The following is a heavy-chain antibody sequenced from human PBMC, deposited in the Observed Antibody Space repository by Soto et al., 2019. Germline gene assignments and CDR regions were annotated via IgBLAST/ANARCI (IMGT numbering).Heavy chain of an antibody. CDR1: GGSFSGYY. Sequence: SETLSLTCAVYGGSFSGYYWSWIRQPPGKGLEWIGEINHSGSTNYNPSLKSRVTISVDTSKNQFSLKLSSVTAADTAVYYCARLRSQRDDHSSSFYYYYYMDVWGKGTTVTVSS. CDR3: ARLRSQRDDHSSSFYYYYYMDV. J-gene: IGHJ6*03. D-gene: IGHD6-13*01. V-gene: IGHV4-34*01. CDR2: INHSGST.